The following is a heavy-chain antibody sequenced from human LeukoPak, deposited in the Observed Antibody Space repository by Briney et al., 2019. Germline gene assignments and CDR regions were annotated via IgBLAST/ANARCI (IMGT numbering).Heavy chain of an antibody. V-gene: IGHV3-21*01. CDR2: ISSSSSYI. D-gene: IGHD2-2*01. J-gene: IGHJ4*02. CDR3: ARLPAYCSSTSCYYDY. CDR1: GFTFSSYS. Sequence: GGSLRLSCAASGFTFSSYSMNWVRQAPGKGLEWVSSISSSSSYIYYADSVKGRFTISRDNAKNSLYLQMNSLRAEDTAVYYCARLPAYCSSTSCYYDYWGQGTLVTVSS.